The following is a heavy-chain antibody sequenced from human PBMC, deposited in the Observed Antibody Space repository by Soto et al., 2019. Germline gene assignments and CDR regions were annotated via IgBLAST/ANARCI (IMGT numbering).Heavy chain of an antibody. D-gene: IGHD4-17*01. V-gene: IGHV2-5*02. CDR3: VQFSYHGDYRAFDY. CDR1: GFSLSTTGEG. CDR2: IYWDDEK. J-gene: IGHJ4*02. Sequence: QITLEESGPTLVKPTQTLTLTCTFSGFSLSTTGEGVAGIRQPPGKALEWLALIYWDDEKRYSPSLKTRLTITKDTSKNQLVLTMTNMAPVDTATYYCVQFSYHGDYRAFDYWGQGTLVTVSS.